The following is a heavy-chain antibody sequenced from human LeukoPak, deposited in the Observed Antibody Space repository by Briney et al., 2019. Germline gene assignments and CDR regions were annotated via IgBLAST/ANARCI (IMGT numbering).Heavy chain of an antibody. D-gene: IGHD2-2*01. CDR2: INHSEST. Sequence: SETLSLTCAVYGGSFSGYYWSWIRQPPGKGLEWIGEINHSESTNYNPSLKSRVTILVDTSKNQFSLKLSSVTVADTAVYYCARGVVIVPDANYYYYMDVWGKGTTVTVSS. J-gene: IGHJ6*03. CDR1: GGSFSGYY. CDR3: ARGVVIVPDANYYYYMDV. V-gene: IGHV4-34*01.